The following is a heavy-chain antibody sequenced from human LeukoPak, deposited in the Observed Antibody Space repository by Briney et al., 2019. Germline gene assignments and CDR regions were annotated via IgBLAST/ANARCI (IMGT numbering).Heavy chain of an antibody. D-gene: IGHD5-18*01. V-gene: IGHV3-23*01. CDR1: GFSYSSYA. CDR2: ISGSGDT. Sequence: GGSLKLSCAVSGFSYSSYAMSWVRQAPGKGLEGVSTISGSGDTYYVDSVKGRFTISRDNSKNTLYLQMNSLRAEDTAVYYCAKEGGYNYGYLDSWGQGTLVTVSS. J-gene: IGHJ4*02. CDR3: AKEGGYNYGYLDS.